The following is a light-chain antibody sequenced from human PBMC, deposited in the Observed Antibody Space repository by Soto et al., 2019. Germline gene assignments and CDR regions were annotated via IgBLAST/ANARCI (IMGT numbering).Light chain of an antibody. CDR3: QQYNSYSLYT. J-gene: IGKJ2*01. Sequence: DIQMTQSPSTLSASVGDRVTITCRASQSISSWLAWYQQKPGKAPKLLIYDASSLESGVPSRFSGSGSGTEIPLTISSLPPDYFATYYCQQYNSYSLYTFGQGTKLEIK. CDR2: DAS. CDR1: QSISSW. V-gene: IGKV1-5*01.